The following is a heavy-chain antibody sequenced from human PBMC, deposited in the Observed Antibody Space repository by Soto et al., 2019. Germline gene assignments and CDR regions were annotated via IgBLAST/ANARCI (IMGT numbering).Heavy chain of an antibody. CDR1: GDSVSSNTGG. D-gene: IGHD3-10*01. CDR3: AKASGFRAFDY. Sequence: KQSQTLSLTCAISGDSVSSNTGGWNWIRQSPSRGLEWLGRTYYRSKWYNEYATSLKSRITINPDTSKNQFSLQLNSVTPEDTAVYYCAKASGFRAFDYWGQGILVTVSS. V-gene: IGHV6-1*01. J-gene: IGHJ4*02. CDR2: TYYRSKWYN.